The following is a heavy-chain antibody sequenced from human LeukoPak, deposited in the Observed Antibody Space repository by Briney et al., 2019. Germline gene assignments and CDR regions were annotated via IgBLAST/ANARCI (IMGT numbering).Heavy chain of an antibody. Sequence: ASVKVSCKASGYTFTSYYMHWVRQAPGQGLEWMGGIIPIFGTANYAQKFQGRVTITADESTSTAYMELSRLRSDDTAVYYCARGRSYCSGGSCYPTNWFDPWGQGTLVTVSS. V-gene: IGHV1-69*13. CDR2: IIPIFGTA. CDR3: ARGRSYCSGGSCYPTNWFDP. J-gene: IGHJ5*02. CDR1: GYTFTSYY. D-gene: IGHD2-15*01.